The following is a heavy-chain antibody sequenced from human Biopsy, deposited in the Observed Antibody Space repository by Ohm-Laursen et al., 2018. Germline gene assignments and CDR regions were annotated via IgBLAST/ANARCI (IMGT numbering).Heavy chain of an antibody. Sequence: GTLSLTCTVSGDSINNCFWSWIRQPPGKGLEWIAYIDDTGNTKYNPSLLTRVTISIDTSRNQFSLEMISMTAADTAVYYCARDGWKGYTYGFFESWGRGTLVTVSS. J-gene: IGHJ4*02. V-gene: IGHV4-59*01. CDR3: ARDGWKGYTYGFFES. CDR2: IDDTGNT. CDR1: GDSINNCF. D-gene: IGHD5-18*01.